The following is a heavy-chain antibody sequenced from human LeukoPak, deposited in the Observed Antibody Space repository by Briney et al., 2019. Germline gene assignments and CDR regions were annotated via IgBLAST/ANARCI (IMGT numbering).Heavy chain of an antibody. Sequence: ASVKVSCKASGYTFTSYGISWVRQAPGQGLEWMGWISAYNGNTNYAQKLQGRVTMTTDTSTSTAYMELRSLGSDDTAVYYCARDRPSDYDILTGLRRWGQGTLVTVSS. J-gene: IGHJ4*02. V-gene: IGHV1-18*01. CDR3: ARDRPSDYDILTGLRR. CDR1: GYTFTSYG. CDR2: ISAYNGNT. D-gene: IGHD3-9*01.